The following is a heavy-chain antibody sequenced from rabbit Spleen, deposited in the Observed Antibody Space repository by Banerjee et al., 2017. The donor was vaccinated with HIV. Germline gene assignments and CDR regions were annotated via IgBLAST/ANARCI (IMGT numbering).Heavy chain of an antibody. CDR2: TDSGSSGFT. D-gene: IGHD8-1*01. Sequence: QSLEESGGDLVQPGASLTLTCIASGVSFSANYYICCVRQAPGKGLEWIVCTDSGSSGFTYFASWAKGRFTISKTSSTTVTLQMTSLTAADTATYFCARDSGSSFSSYGMDLWGPGTLVTVS. V-gene: IGHV1S40*01. CDR3: ARDSGSSFSSYGMDL. CDR1: GVSFSANYY. J-gene: IGHJ6*01.